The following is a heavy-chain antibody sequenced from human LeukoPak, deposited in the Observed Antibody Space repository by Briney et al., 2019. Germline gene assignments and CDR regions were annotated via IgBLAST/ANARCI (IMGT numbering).Heavy chain of an antibody. CDR2: IYSGDGT. Sequence: GGSLRLSCAASGLSVSSNDMSWVRQAPGKGLEWVSFIYSGDGTYYADSVKGRFTISRDISKNTLYLQMNSLRAEDTAMYYCTKSGPPDPYWGQGTMVPVSS. V-gene: IGHV3-53*01. CDR3: TKSGPPDPY. D-gene: IGHD1-14*01. CDR1: GLSVSSND. J-gene: IGHJ3*01.